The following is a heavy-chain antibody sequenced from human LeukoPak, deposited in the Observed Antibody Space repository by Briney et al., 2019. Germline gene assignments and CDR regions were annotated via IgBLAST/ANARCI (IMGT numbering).Heavy chain of an antibody. J-gene: IGHJ4*02. D-gene: IGHD5-18*01. CDR2: IYTSGST. CDR3: ARALRGYSYGFRGY. V-gene: IGHV4-61*02. CDR1: GGSISSGSYY. Sequence: PSETLSLTCTVSGGSISSGSYYWSWIRQPAGKGLECIGRIYTSGSTNYNPSLKSRVTISVDTSKNQFSLKLSSVTAADTAVYYCARALRGYSYGFRGYWGQGTLVTVSS.